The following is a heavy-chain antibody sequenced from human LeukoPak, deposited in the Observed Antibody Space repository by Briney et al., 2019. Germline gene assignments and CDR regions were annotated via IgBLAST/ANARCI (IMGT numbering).Heavy chain of an antibody. CDR3: ASEKYDSSGYYVGY. CDR2: IYYSGST. J-gene: IGHJ4*02. CDR1: GGSISSGGYY. D-gene: IGHD3-22*01. V-gene: IGHV4-31*03. Sequence: PSETLSLTFTVSGGSISSGGYYWSWIRQHPGKGLEWIGYIYYSGSTYYNPSLKSRVTISVDTSKNQFSLKLSSVTAADTAVYYCASEKYDSSGYYVGYWGQGTLVTVSS.